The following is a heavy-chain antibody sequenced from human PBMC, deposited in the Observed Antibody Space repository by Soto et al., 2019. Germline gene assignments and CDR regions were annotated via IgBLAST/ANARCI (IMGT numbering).Heavy chain of an antibody. CDR2: ISAYNGNT. CDR3: ARSPASPCSSTSCSLLYYFDY. D-gene: IGHD2-2*01. Sequence: ASVKVSCKASGYTFTSYGISWVRQAPGQGLEWMGWISAYNGNTNYAQKLQGRVTMTTDTSTSTAYMELRSLRSDDTAVYYCARSPASPCSSTSCSLLYYFDYWGQGTLVTVSS. V-gene: IGHV1-18*01. CDR1: GYTFTSYG. J-gene: IGHJ4*02.